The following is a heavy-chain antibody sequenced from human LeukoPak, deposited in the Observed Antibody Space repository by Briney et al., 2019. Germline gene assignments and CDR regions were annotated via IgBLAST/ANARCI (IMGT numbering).Heavy chain of an antibody. J-gene: IGHJ4*02. V-gene: IGHV3-9*01. CDR2: INWNSGSI. CDR3: AKTNTYYYDSSGPRGVFDY. CDR1: GFTFDDYA. Sequence: GRSLRLSCAAPGFTFDDYAMHWVRQAPGKGLEWVSGINWNSGSIGYADSVKGRFTISRDNAMTSLYLQMNSLRAEDTALYYCAKTNTYYYDSSGPRGVFDYWGQGTLVTVSS. D-gene: IGHD3-22*01.